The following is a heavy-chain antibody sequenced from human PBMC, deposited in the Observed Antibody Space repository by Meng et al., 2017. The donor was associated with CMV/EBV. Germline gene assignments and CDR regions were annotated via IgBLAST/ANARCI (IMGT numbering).Heavy chain of an antibody. J-gene: IGHJ4*02. CDR1: GFTFSSYS. CDR3: ARDGAGGFLEWLLDFDY. CDR2: ISSSSSYI. D-gene: IGHD3-3*01. Sequence: GESLKISCAASGFTFSSYSMNWVRQAPGKGLEWVSSISSSSSYIYYADSVKGRFTISRDNAKNSLYLQMNSLRAEDTAVYYCARDGAGGFLEWLLDFDYWGQGTLVTVSS. V-gene: IGHV3-21*01.